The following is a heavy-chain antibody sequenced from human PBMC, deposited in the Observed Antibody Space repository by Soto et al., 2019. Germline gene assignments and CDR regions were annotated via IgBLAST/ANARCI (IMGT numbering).Heavy chain of an antibody. CDR1: VYTFASYG. V-gene: IGHV1-18*01. D-gene: IGHD1-26*01. Sequence: XSVKVSCKASVYTFASYGISWVRQAPGQGLEWMGWISAYNGNTNYAQKLQGRVTMTTDTSTSTAYMELRSLRSDDTAVYYCARAWELRSFDYWGQGTLVTVSS. J-gene: IGHJ4*02. CDR3: ARAWELRSFDY. CDR2: ISAYNGNT.